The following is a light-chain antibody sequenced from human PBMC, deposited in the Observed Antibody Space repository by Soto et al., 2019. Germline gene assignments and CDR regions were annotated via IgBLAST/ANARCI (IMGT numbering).Light chain of an antibody. J-gene: IGKJ1*01. CDR1: QSISSY. CDR2: AAS. V-gene: IGKV1-6*01. Sequence: VDRVTITCPSSQSISSYLNWYQQKPGKAPKLLISAASSLQSGVPSRFSGSGSGTDFTLTISSLQPEDFATYYCLQDYNYPRTFGQGTKVDIK. CDR3: LQDYNYPRT.